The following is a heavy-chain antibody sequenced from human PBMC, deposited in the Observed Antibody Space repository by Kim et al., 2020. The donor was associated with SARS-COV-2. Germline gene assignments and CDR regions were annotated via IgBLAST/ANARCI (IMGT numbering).Heavy chain of an antibody. J-gene: IGHJ4*02. V-gene: IGHV3-11*06. CDR3: GRSDSSGRSGGVDY. D-gene: IGHD6-19*01. Sequence: YAASVKGRFTVTRDTAKNACYLQRSSLRADDTAIYYCGRSDSSGRSGGVDYWGQGTLVTVSS.